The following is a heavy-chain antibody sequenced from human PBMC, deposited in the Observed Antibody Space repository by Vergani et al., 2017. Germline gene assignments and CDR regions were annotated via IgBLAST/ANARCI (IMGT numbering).Heavy chain of an antibody. CDR3: ARHLHCSSTSCSGIYYMDV. D-gene: IGHD2-2*01. Sequence: EVQLVQSGAEVKKPGESLKISCKGSGYSFTSYWIGWVRQMPGKGLEWMGIIYPGDSDTRYSPSFQGQVTISADKSISTAYLQWSSLKASDTAMYCCARHLHCSSTSCSGIYYMDVWGKGTTVTVSS. J-gene: IGHJ6*03. CDR2: IYPGDSDT. CDR1: GYSFTSYW. V-gene: IGHV5-51*01.